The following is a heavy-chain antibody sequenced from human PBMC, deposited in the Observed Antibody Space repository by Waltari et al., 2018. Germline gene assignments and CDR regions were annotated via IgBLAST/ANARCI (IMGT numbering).Heavy chain of an antibody. Sequence: QLQLQESGSGLVKPSQPLSLTCAVSGGSISSGGYSWSWIRQPPGKGLEWIGYIYHSGSTYYNPSLKSRVTISVDRSKNQFSLKLSSVTAADTAVYYCARVGGYSGYDGPFDYWGQGTLVTVSS. D-gene: IGHD5-12*01. CDR3: ARVGGYSGYDGPFDY. CDR2: IYHSGST. V-gene: IGHV4-30-2*01. J-gene: IGHJ4*01. CDR1: GGSISSGGYS.